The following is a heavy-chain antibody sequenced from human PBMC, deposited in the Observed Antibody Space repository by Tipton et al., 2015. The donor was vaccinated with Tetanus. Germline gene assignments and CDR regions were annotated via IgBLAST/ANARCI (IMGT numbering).Heavy chain of an antibody. Sequence: GSLRLSCAASGFTFSSYSMNWVRQAPGKGLEWVSSISSSSSYIYYADSVKGRFTISRDNAKNSLYLQMNSLRAEDTAVYYCARDATNIPENVDYWGQGTLVTVSS. V-gene: IGHV3-21*01. CDR1: GFTFSSYS. J-gene: IGHJ4*02. D-gene: IGHD2/OR15-2a*01. CDR3: ARDATNIPENVDY. CDR2: ISSSSSYI.